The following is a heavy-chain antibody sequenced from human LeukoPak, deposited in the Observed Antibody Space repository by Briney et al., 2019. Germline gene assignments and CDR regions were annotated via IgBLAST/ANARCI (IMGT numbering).Heavy chain of an antibody. J-gene: IGHJ5*02. D-gene: IGHD3-22*01. V-gene: IGHV1-18*01. Sequence: GASVKVSCKASGYTFTSYGISWVRQAPGQGLEWMGWISAYNGNTNYAQKLQGRVTMTTDTSTSTAYMELRSLRSDDTAVYYCARGPYYYDSSGYYDPWGQGTLVTVSS. CDR3: ARGPYYYDSSGYYDP. CDR1: GYTFTSYG. CDR2: ISAYNGNT.